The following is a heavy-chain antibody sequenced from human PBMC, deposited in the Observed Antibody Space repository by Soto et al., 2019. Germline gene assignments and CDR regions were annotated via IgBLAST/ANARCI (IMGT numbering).Heavy chain of an antibody. J-gene: IGHJ3*02. Sequence: QVQLQQWGAGLLKPSETLSLTCAVYGGSFSGYYWSWIRQPPGKGLEWIGEINHSGSTNYNPSLKSRATISVDTSKNQFSLKLSSVTAADTAVYYCARRGYCSSTSCPTDAFDIWGQGTMVTVSS. D-gene: IGHD2-2*01. CDR2: INHSGST. CDR1: GGSFSGYY. CDR3: ARRGYCSSTSCPTDAFDI. V-gene: IGHV4-34*01.